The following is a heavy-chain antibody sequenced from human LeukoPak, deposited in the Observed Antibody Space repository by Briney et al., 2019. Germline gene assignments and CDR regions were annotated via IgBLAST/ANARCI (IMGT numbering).Heavy chain of an antibody. D-gene: IGHD1-26*01. V-gene: IGHV3-30*02. Sequence: PGGSLRLSCAASGFTFSSYAMHWVRQAPGKGLEWVAFIRYDGSNKYYADSVKGRFTISRDNSKNTLYLQMNSLRAEDTAVYYCAKDASWELLPYPSWFDPWGQGTLVTVSS. J-gene: IGHJ5*02. CDR1: GFTFSSYA. CDR3: AKDASWELLPYPSWFDP. CDR2: IRYDGSNK.